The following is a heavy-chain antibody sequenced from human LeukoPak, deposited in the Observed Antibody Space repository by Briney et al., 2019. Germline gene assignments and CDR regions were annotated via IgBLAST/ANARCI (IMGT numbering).Heavy chain of an antibody. D-gene: IGHD5-12*01. Sequence: SETLSLTCIVSGGSISSSSYYWGWIRQPPGRGLEWIGNIYYSGSTYYNPSLKSRVTISVDTSKNQFSLKLSSVTAADTAVYYCARAPVAKQRGKPFDYWGQGTLVTVSS. CDR2: IYYSGST. CDR3: ARAPVAKQRGKPFDY. V-gene: IGHV4-39*01. CDR1: GGSISSSSYY. J-gene: IGHJ4*02.